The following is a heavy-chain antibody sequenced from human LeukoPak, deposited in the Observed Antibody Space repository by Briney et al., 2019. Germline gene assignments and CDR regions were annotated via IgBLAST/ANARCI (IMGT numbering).Heavy chain of an antibody. CDR1: GGSISSGGYY. V-gene: IGHV4-31*03. Sequence: PSETLSLTCTVSGGSISSGGYYCSWIRQHPGKGLEWIGYIYYSGSTYYNPSLKSRVTISVDTSKNQFSLKLSSVTAADTAVYYCARGSDLYYYDSSGYLGYFDYWGQGTLVTVSS. D-gene: IGHD3-22*01. CDR3: ARGSDLYYYDSSGYLGYFDY. J-gene: IGHJ4*02. CDR2: IYYSGST.